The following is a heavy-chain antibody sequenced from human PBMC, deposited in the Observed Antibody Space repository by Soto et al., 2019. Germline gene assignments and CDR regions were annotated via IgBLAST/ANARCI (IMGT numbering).Heavy chain of an antibody. Sequence: PSETLSLTCTVSGGSISSSSYYWGWIRQPPGKGLEWIGSIYYSGSTYYNPSLKSRVTISVDTSKNQFSLKLSSVTAADTAVYYCARGQRQSYYSDGGYFDYWGQGTLVTVSS. D-gene: IGHD3-10*01. CDR2: IYYSGST. CDR3: ARGQRQSYYSDGGYFDY. J-gene: IGHJ4*02. V-gene: IGHV4-39*01. CDR1: GGSISSSSYY.